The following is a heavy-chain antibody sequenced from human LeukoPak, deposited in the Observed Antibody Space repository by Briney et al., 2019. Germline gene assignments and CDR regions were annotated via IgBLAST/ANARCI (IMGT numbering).Heavy chain of an antibody. J-gene: IGHJ6*04. CDR2: ISNNGGSI. D-gene: IGHD3-10*01. CDR1: GFTFSTYA. Sequence: AGGSLRLSCSASGFTFSTYAMHWVRQAPGKGLEYVSAISNNGGSIYSADSVRGRFSISRDNSKNTLYLQMSSLRPEDTAVYFCVKGTSGYYYYYAMDVWGKGTTVTVSS. V-gene: IGHV3-64D*06. CDR3: VKGTSGYYYYYAMDV.